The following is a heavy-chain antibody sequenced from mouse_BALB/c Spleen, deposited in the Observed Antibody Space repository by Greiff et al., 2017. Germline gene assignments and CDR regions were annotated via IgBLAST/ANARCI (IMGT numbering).Heavy chain of an antibody. CDR1: GYTFTDYE. J-gene: IGHJ1*01. D-gene: IGHD2-1*01. V-gene: IGHV1-15*01. Sequence: QVQLQQSGAELVRPGASVTLSCKASGYTFTDYEMHWVKQTPVHGLEWIGAIDPETGGTAYNQKFKGKATLTADKSSSTAYMELRSLTSEDSAVYYCTRYYGNYFVWGAGTTVTVSS. CDR2: IDPETGGT. CDR3: TRYYGNYFV.